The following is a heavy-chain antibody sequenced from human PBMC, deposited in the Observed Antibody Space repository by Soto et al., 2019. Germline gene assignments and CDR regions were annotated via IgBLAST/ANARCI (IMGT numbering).Heavy chain of an antibody. CDR3: ARSQGSSTSLEIYYYYYYGMDV. D-gene: IGHD2-2*01. Sequence: QVQLVQSGAEVKKPGSSVKVSCKASGGTFGSYAISWVRQAPGQGPEWMGGIIPITGTANYAQKFQGRVTITADESTSTASMKLSSLRSEATAVYYCARSQGSSTSLEIYYYYYYGMDVWGQGTTVTVSS. CDR2: IIPITGTA. J-gene: IGHJ6*02. CDR1: GGTFGSYA. V-gene: IGHV1-69*01.